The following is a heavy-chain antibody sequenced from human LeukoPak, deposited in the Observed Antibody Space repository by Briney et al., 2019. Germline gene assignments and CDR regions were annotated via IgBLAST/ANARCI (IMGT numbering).Heavy chain of an antibody. CDR2: IIPMLGRS. CDR3: AREDHTANNWFDP. CDR1: GGSFSSYG. V-gene: IGHV1-69*05. Sequence: VASVKVSCKASGGSFSSYGISWVRQAPGQGLEWMGGIIPMLGRSNYAQKFQGRVTISTDESTSTAYMEMSSLRSEDTAVYYCAREDHTANNWFDPWGQGTLVNVSS. D-gene: IGHD5-18*01. J-gene: IGHJ5*02.